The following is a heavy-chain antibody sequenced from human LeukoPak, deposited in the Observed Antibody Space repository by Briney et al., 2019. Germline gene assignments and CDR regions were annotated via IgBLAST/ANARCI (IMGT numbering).Heavy chain of an antibody. CDR2: INHSGST. CDR3: ARGLYYDSSGYPYY. Sequence: SETLSLTCAVCGSFSGYYWSWIRQPPGKGLEWIGEINHSGSTNYNPSLKSRVTISVDTSKNQFSLKLSSVTAADAAVYYCARGLYYDSSGYPYYWGQGTLVTVSS. V-gene: IGHV4-34*01. J-gene: IGHJ4*02. D-gene: IGHD3-22*01. CDR1: GSFSGYY.